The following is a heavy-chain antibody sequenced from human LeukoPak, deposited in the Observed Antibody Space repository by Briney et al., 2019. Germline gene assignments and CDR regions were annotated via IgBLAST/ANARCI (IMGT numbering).Heavy chain of an antibody. J-gene: IGHJ3*02. CDR3: ARGYCSGAFCYWDNVLDI. CDR2: IKQNGGET. Sequence: PGGSLRLSCAASGFTFSSYAMSWVRQAPGKGLEWVANIKQNGGETYYVDSVKGRFTISRDNAKNSVFLQMNSLRAEDTAMYYCARGYCSGAFCYWDNVLDIWGQGTLVTVSS. V-gene: IGHV3-7*01. D-gene: IGHD2-15*01. CDR1: GFTFSSYA.